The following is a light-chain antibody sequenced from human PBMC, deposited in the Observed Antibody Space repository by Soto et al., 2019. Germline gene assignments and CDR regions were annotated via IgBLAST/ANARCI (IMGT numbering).Light chain of an antibody. Sequence: EIVLTQSPGTLSLSPGERATLSCRASQSVSSSYLAWYQQKPGQAPRLLIYGASNRATGIPDRFSGSGSGTDFSLTSSRLEPEDFAVYYCQKYGDSPPWTFGQGTKVEIK. CDR1: QSVSSSY. CDR3: QKYGDSPPWT. CDR2: GAS. V-gene: IGKV3-20*01. J-gene: IGKJ1*01.